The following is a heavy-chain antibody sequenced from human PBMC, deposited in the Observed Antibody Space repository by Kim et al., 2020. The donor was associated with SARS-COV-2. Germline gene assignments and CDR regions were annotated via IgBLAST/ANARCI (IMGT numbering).Heavy chain of an antibody. CDR2: IKQDGRET. V-gene: IGHV3-7*03. D-gene: IGHD3-16*01. CDR1: GFTFSDYW. Sequence: GGSLRLSCAASGFTFSDYWMSWVRQAPGKGLEWVASIKQDGRETYYVDSVKGRFTISKDNVKNSLYLQMSRLRAEDTAVYFCARASWGFGFWGQGTLVTVSS. J-gene: IGHJ4*02. CDR3: ARASWGFGF.